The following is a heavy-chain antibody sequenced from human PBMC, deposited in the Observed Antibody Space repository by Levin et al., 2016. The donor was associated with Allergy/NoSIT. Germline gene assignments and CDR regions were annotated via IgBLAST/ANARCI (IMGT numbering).Heavy chain of an antibody. CDR1: GFTFSSYS. CDR3: ASSDYADYPRDAFAL. Sequence: GGSLRLSCAASGFTFSSYSMHWVRQAPGKGLEWVAIISYVAGNKYYADSVKGRFTISRDNSKNTVFLQMNSLRAEDTAAYYCASSDYADYPRDAFALWGQGTMVTVSS. D-gene: IGHD4-17*01. V-gene: IGHV3-30*04. J-gene: IGHJ3*01. CDR2: ISYVAGNK.